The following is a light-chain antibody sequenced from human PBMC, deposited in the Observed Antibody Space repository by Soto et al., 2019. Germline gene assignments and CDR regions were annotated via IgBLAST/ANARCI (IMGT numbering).Light chain of an antibody. CDR2: AAS. CDR3: QQYNNWPPIT. V-gene: IGKV3-15*01. J-gene: IGKJ5*01. Sequence: ERVMTQSPATLSVSPGERVTLSCRASQSVSSNLAWYQQKPGQAPRLLIYAASTRATGIPVRFSGSGSGTEFTLTISSLQSEDFGVYYCQQYNNWPPITFGQGTRLEIK. CDR1: QSVSSN.